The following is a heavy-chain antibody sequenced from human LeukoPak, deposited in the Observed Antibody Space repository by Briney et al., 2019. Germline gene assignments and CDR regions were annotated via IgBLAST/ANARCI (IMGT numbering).Heavy chain of an antibody. J-gene: IGHJ4*02. CDR1: GFTFSSYW. V-gene: IGHV3-7*03. CDR2: INQGGSEK. Sequence: PGGSLRLSCAASGFTFSSYWMSWVRRAPGKGLEWVANINQGGSEKYYVDSVKGRFTISRDNAKNSLYLQMNSLRAEDTAVYYCARDGYYYDSSGYYYYFDYWGQGTLVTVSS. CDR3: ARDGYYYDSSGYYYYFDY. D-gene: IGHD3-22*01.